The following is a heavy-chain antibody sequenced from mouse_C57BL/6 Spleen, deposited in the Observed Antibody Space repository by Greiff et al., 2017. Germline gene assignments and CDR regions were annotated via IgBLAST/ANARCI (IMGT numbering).Heavy chain of an antibody. J-gene: IGHJ2*01. CDR1: GFTFSNYW. Sequence: EVKLMESGGGLVQPGGSMKLSCVASGFTFSNYWMNWVRQSPEKGLEWVAQIRLKSDNYATHYAVSVKGRFTISRDDSKSNVYLQMNNLRAEDTGIYYCTDIFPYFDYWGQGTTLTVSS. CDR3: TDIFPYFDY. V-gene: IGHV6-3*01. D-gene: IGHD1-3*01. CDR2: IRLKSDNYAT.